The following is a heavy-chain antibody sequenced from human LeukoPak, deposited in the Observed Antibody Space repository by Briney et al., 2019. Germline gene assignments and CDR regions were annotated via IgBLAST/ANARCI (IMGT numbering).Heavy chain of an antibody. V-gene: IGHV4-34*01. J-gene: IGHJ3*02. D-gene: IGHD5-18*01. CDR3: ARWHSTYDAFDI. CDR1: GGSFSGYY. Sequence: PSETLSLTCAVYGGSFSGYYWSWIRQPPGKGLEWIGEINHSGSTNYNPSLKSRVTISVDTSKNQFSLKLSSVTAANTAVYYCARWHSTYDAFDIWGQGTMVTVSS. CDR2: INHSGST.